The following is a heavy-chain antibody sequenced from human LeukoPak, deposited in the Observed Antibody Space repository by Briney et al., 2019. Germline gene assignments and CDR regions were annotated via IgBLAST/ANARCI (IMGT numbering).Heavy chain of an antibody. J-gene: IGHJ4*02. CDR3: AKSPGRYYYDSSGYYSY. CDR2: ISSSSSYI. D-gene: IGHD3-22*01. V-gene: IGHV3-21*04. Sequence: PGGSLRLSCAASGFTFSSYSMNWVRQAPGKGLEWVSSISSSSSYIYYADSVKGRFTISRDNAKNSLYLQMNSLRAEDTAVYYCAKSPGRYYYDSSGYYSYWGQGTLVTVSS. CDR1: GFTFSSYS.